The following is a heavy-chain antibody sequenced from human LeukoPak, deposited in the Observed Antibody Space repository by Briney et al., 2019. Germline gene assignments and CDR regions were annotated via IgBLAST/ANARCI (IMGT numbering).Heavy chain of an antibody. CDR1: GFTFSDYY. Sequence: PGGSLRLSCAASGFTFSDYYMSWVRQAPGKGLEWVSYISSSSSTIYYADSVKGRFTISRDNAKNSLYLQMNSLRAEDTAVYYCARDSLHYYYGMDVRGQGTTVTVSS. V-gene: IGHV3-11*04. CDR3: ARDSLHYYYGMDV. J-gene: IGHJ6*02. CDR2: ISSSSSTI.